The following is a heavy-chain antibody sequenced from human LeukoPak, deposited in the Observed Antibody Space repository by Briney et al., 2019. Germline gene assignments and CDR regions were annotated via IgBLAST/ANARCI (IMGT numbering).Heavy chain of an antibody. J-gene: IGHJ6*02. CDR2: IYHSGST. D-gene: IGHD1-26*01. CDR3: ARGRSNYYGMDV. Sequence: PSQTLSLTCAVSGVSISSGGYSWSWIRQPPGKGLEWIGYIYHSGSTYYNPSLKSRVTISVDTSKNLFSLKVSSVTAADTAVYYCARGRSNYYGMDVWGQGTTVTVSS. V-gene: IGHV4-30-2*01. CDR1: GVSISSGGYS.